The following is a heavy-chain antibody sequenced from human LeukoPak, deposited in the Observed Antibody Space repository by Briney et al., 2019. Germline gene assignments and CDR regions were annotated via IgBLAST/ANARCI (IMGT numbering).Heavy chain of an antibody. CDR2: IWYDASNK. CDR3: AKDRSGGDYDAFDI. Sequence: GGSLRLSCAASGFTFSSYGMHWVRQAPGKGLEWVAVIWYDASNKYYADSVKGRFTISRDNSKNTLYLQMNSLRAEDTAVYYCAKDRSGGDYDAFDIWGQGTMVTVSS. D-gene: IGHD2-21*02. CDR1: GFTFSSYG. V-gene: IGHV3-33*06. J-gene: IGHJ3*02.